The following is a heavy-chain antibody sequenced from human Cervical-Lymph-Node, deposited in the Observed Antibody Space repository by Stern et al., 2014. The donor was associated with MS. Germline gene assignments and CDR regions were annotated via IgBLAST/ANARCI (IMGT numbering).Heavy chain of an antibody. J-gene: IGHJ3*02. V-gene: IGHV1-18*01. CDR2: ISAYNGNT. CDR1: GYTFTSYG. CDR3: ARGLLGSENAFDI. Sequence: VQLVESGAEVKKPGASVKVSCKASGYTFTSYGISWGRQAPGQGLEGRGWISAYNGNTNYAQKLQGRVTMATDTSTSTADMELRSLRSDDTAVYYCARGLLGSENAFDIWGQGTMVTVSS. D-gene: IGHD2-15*01.